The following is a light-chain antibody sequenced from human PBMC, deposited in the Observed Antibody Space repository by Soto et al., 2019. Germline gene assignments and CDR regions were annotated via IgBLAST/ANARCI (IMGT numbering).Light chain of an antibody. CDR1: QGISSW. CDR3: QQAKSIPLT. J-gene: IGKJ4*01. V-gene: IGKV1-12*01. Sequence: DIQMTQSPSSVSASVGDRVTITCRASQGISSWLACYQQQPGKDPKLLIYSASSLQSGVPSRFCGSGSGTAFILTIISLQHEDFVTSYCQQAKSIPLTLGGGTKV. CDR2: SAS.